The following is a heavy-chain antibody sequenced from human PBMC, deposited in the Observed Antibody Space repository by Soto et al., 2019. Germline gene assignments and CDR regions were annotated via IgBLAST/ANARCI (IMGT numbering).Heavy chain of an antibody. CDR2: IKQDGSDK. CDR1: GFTFNIYW. D-gene: IGHD3-10*01. V-gene: IGHV3-7*01. Sequence: EVHLVVSGGGLVQPGASLRLSCAASGFTFNIYWMSWVRQAPGKGLEWVANIKQDGSDKYYVDSVKGRFTISRDNGKNSLYLQMNSLRVEDTAIYYCARGGRPDIWGQGTMVTVSS. CDR3: ARGGRPDI. J-gene: IGHJ3*02.